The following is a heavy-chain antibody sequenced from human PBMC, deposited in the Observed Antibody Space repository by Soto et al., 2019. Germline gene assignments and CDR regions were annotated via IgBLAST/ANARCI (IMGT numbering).Heavy chain of an antibody. J-gene: IGHJ4*02. D-gene: IGHD4-17*01. CDR1: GGSISSSNW. CDR3: ARDRGYGDPLVFFDY. Sequence: PSETLSLTCAVSGGSISSSNWWSWVRQPPGKGLEWIGEIYHSGSTNYNPSLKSRVTISVDKSKNQFSLELSSVTAADTAVYYCARDRGYGDPLVFFDYWGQGTLVTVSS. CDR2: IYHSGST. V-gene: IGHV4-4*02.